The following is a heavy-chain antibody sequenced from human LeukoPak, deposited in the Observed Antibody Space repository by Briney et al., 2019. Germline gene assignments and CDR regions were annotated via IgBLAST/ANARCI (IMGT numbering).Heavy chain of an antibody. CDR3: AKDPDSGYELNWFDP. D-gene: IGHD5-12*01. V-gene: IGHV3-23*01. J-gene: IGHJ5*02. CDR1: GFIFSSYA. Sequence: GGSLRLSCAASGFIFSSYAMSWVRQAPGKGLEWVSAISGSGGSTYYADSVKGRFTISRDNSKNTLYLQMNSLRAEDTAVYYCAKDPDSGYELNWFDPWGQGTLVTVSS. CDR2: ISGSGGST.